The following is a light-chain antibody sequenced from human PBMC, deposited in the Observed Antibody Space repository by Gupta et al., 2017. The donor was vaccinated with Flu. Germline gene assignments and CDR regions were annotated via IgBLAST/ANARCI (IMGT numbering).Light chain of an antibody. CDR1: QNIYSN. Sequence: ETVLTQSPATLSLSPGERATLFCRASQNIYSNLAWYRQKPGQSPRLLVYEASHRATGIPARFSGSGSGTDFTLTISSLESEDFAVYYCQQRGDWPPTFGGGTRLDLK. CDR3: QQRGDWPPT. J-gene: IGKJ4*01. V-gene: IGKV3-11*01. CDR2: EAS.